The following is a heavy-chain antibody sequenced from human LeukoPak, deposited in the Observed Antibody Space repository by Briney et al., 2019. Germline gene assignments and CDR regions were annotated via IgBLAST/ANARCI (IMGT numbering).Heavy chain of an antibody. CDR2: IKQDGSEK. Sequence: ETLSLTCTVSGDSISSSSYYWGWIRQAPGKGLEWVANIKQDGSEKYYVDSVKGRFTISRDNAKNSLYLQMNSLRAEDTAVYYCVRRFAGSWDYWGQGTLVTVSS. CDR3: VRRFAGSWDY. D-gene: IGHD2-21*01. CDR1: GDSISSSSYY. V-gene: IGHV3-7*01. J-gene: IGHJ4*02.